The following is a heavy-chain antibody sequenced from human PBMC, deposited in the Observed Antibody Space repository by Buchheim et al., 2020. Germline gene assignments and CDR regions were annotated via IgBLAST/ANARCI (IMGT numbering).Heavy chain of an antibody. D-gene: IGHD6-13*01. CDR1: GGSISSYY. CDR3: ARFKAQQQLVRGTGYLFYYYGLDV. Sequence: QVELQESGPGLVKPSETLSLTCTVSGGSISSYYWSWIRQPPGKGLEWIGYIYDSGRVNYNPSLKSRVTISVDTSKDQFSLKVNSTSAADTAIYYCARFKAQQQLVRGTGYLFYYYGLDVWGQGTT. V-gene: IGHV4-59*01. J-gene: IGHJ6*02. CDR2: IYDSGRV.